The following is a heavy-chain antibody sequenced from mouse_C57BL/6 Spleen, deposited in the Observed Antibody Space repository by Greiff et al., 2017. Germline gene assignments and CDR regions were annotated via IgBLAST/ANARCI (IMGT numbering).Heavy chain of an antibody. J-gene: IGHJ3*01. V-gene: IGHV6-3*01. CDR3: TPLPKFAY. CDR2: IRLKSDNYAT. Sequence: EVKLVESGGGLVQPGGSMKLSCVASGFTFSNYWMNWVRQSPEKGLEWVAQIRLKSDNYATHYAESVKGRFTISRDDSKSSVYLQMNNLRAEDTGIYYCTPLPKFAYWGQGTLVTVSA. D-gene: IGHD2-1*01. CDR1: GFTFSNYW.